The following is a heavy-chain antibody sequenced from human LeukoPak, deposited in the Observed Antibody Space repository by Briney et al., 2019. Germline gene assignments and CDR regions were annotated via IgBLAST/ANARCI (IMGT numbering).Heavy chain of an antibody. Sequence: GGSLRLSCAASGFTFSSYWTSWVRQAPGKGLEWVANIKQDGSEKYYVDSVKGRFTISRDNAKNSLYLQMNSLRAEDTAVYYCARDKILYYYDSSGGFDYWGQGTLVTVSS. J-gene: IGHJ4*02. D-gene: IGHD3-22*01. CDR2: IKQDGSEK. CDR3: ARDKILYYYDSSGGFDY. V-gene: IGHV3-7*01. CDR1: GFTFSSYW.